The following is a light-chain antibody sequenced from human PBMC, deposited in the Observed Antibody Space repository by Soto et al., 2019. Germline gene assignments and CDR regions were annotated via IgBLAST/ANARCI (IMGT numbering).Light chain of an antibody. V-gene: IGLV7-43*01. CDR1: TGAVTSGYY. J-gene: IGLJ3*02. Sequence: QTVVTQEPSLTVSPGGTVTLTCAPSTGAVTSGYYPNWFQQKPGQAPRALIYTTNNKHSWTPARFSGSLLGGKAALTLSGVQPEDEAEYYCLLMYGAAGVFGGGTKLTVL. CDR3: LLMYGAAGV. CDR2: TTN.